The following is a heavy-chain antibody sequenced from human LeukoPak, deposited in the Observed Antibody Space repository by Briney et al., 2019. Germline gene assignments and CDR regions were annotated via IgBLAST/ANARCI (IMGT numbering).Heavy chain of an antibody. Sequence: PSETLSLTCTISGGSFSWGGSYWSWIRQPPGKGLEWLGYIFHNGDTYYNSSLKSRVTISVDTSKNQFSLKLSSVTAADTAVYYCARAWDSAVQQLNGLGYWGQGTLVTVSS. CDR2: IFHNGDT. CDR3: ARAWDSAVQQLNGLGY. D-gene: IGHD6-13*01. V-gene: IGHV4-30-2*01. CDR1: GGSFSWGGSY. J-gene: IGHJ4*02.